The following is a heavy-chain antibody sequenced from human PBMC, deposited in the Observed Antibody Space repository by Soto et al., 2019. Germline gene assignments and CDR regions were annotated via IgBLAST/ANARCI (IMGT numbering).Heavy chain of an antibody. Sequence: QVQLVQSGAEVKKPGASVKVSCKASGYTFTDYAMHWVRQAPGQRLEWMGWFNAGNGYTKYSQKFQGRVTITRDTSATTVYMELSSLRSEDTAVYYCARDPSIAVAGTVQWAYFDYWGQGALVTVSS. CDR1: GYTFTDYA. D-gene: IGHD6-19*01. CDR2: FNAGNGYT. J-gene: IGHJ4*02. V-gene: IGHV1-3*01. CDR3: ARDPSIAVAGTVQWAYFDY.